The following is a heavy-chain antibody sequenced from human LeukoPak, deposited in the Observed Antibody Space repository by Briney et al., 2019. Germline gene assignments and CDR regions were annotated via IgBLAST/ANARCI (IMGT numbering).Heavy chain of an antibody. D-gene: IGHD3-22*01. CDR3: PANYYDSSGYYYKDY. V-gene: IGHV3-15*01. CDR1: GLTFSNAW. CDR2: IKSKTDGGTT. J-gene: IGHJ4*02. Sequence: GRSLRLSCAASGLTFSNAWMSWVRQAPGKGLEWVGLIKSKTDGGTTDYAGPGKGRLTISRDNSKNTLYLQMNSQKTEETAVYYCPANYYDSSGYYYKDYWGQGTLVTVSS.